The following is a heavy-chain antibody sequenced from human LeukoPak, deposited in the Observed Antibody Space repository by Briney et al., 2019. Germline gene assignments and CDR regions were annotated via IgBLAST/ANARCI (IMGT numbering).Heavy chain of an antibody. CDR3: ARHKAQSIAALNWLDP. V-gene: IGHV4-39*01. D-gene: IGHD6-6*01. CDR1: GGSISSSSYY. J-gene: IGHJ5*02. Sequence: SETLSLTCTVSGGSISSSSYYWGWIRQPPGKGLEWIGSIYYSGSTYYNPSLKSRVTISVDTSKNQFSLKLSSVTAADTAVYYCARHKAQSIAALNWLDPWGQGTLVTVSS. CDR2: IYYSGST.